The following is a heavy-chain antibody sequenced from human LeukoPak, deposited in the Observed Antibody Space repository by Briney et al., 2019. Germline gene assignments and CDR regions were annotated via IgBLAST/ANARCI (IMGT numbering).Heavy chain of an antibody. CDR3: ARVILTGSYYGMDV. J-gene: IGHJ6*02. Sequence: PSQTLSLTCTVSGGSISSGDYYWSWIRQPPGKGLEWIGYIYYSGSTYYNPSLKSRVTISVDTSKNQFSLKLSSVTAADTAVYYCARVILTGSYYGMDVWGQGTTVTVSS. V-gene: IGHV4-30-4*01. D-gene: IGHD3-9*01. CDR2: IYYSGST. CDR1: GGSISSGDYY.